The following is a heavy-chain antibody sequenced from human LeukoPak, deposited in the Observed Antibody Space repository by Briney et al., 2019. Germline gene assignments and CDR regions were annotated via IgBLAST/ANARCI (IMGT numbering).Heavy chain of an antibody. CDR1: GFTFSSYA. J-gene: IGHJ4*02. V-gene: IGHV3-23*01. Sequence: PGGSLRLSCAASGFTFSSYAMSWVRQAPGKGLEWVSAISASGYSTHYADSVKGRFTISRDNSKNTLYLQMNSLRAEDTAVYYCAKSHTYYYASGTYYSDYWGQGTLVTVSS. D-gene: IGHD3-10*01. CDR3: AKSHTYYYASGTYYSDY. CDR2: ISASGYST.